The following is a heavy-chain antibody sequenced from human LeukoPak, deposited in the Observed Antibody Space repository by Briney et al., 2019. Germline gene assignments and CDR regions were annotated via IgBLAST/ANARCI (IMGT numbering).Heavy chain of an antibody. Sequence: ASVKVSCKASGYTFTSYYMHWVRPAPGQGLEWMGIINPSGGSTSYVQKFQGRVTMTRDTSTSTVYMELSSLRSEDTAVYYCARDRGNYYDSSGYYHYYYYGMDVWGQGTTVTVSS. D-gene: IGHD3-22*01. CDR3: ARDRGNYYDSSGYYHYYYYGMDV. J-gene: IGHJ6*02. CDR2: INPSGGST. CDR1: GYTFTSYY. V-gene: IGHV1-46*01.